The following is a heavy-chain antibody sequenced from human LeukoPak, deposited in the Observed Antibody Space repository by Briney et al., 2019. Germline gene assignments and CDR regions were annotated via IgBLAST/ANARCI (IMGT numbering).Heavy chain of an antibody. CDR2: INAGNGNT. V-gene: IGHV1-3*01. Sequence: ASVKVSCKASGYTFTSYAMHWVRQAPGQRLEWMGWINAGNGNTKYSQKFQGRVTITRDTSASTAYMELSSLRSEDTAVYYCARGRIMITFGGVIGTSWGQGTLVTVSS. D-gene: IGHD3-16*02. CDR1: GYTFTSYA. J-gene: IGHJ4*02. CDR3: ARGRIMITFGGVIGTS.